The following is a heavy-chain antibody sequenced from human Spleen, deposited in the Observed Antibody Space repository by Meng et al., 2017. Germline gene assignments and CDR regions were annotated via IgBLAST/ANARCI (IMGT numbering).Heavy chain of an antibody. Sequence: SETLSLTCAISGDSVSSNSAAWIWIRQSPSRGLEWLGRTYYSSKWYNDYAISVKSRIIIHSDTSKNQFSLQLNSVTTGDTAVYYCAREEDIVTSIGVYFVYWGQGMLVTVSS. CDR1: GDSVSSNSAA. J-gene: IGHJ4*02. CDR2: TYYSSKWYN. V-gene: IGHV6-1*01. D-gene: IGHD5-12*01. CDR3: AREEDIVTSIGVYFVY.